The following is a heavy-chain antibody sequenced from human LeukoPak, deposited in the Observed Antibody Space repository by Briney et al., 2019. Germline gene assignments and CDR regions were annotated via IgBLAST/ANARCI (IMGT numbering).Heavy chain of an antibody. CDR3: GRITR. CDR2: IQSGGTT. J-gene: IGHJ4*02. Sequence: GGSLRLSCAASGLTVSTTYVTWVRQAPGKGLEWVSVIQSGGTTNYADSVKGRFTISRDSSKNTVFPQMNSLRPEDTAVYYCGRITRWGQGTLVTVSS. V-gene: IGHV3-53*05. CDR1: GLTVSTTY.